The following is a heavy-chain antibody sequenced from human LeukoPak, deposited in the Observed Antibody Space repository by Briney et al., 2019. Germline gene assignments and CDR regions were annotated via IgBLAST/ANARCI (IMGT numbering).Heavy chain of an antibody. CDR3: ARGFTLFDP. D-gene: IGHD2/OR15-2a*01. J-gene: IGHJ5*02. CDR1: GGSISSGSYY. Sequence: SETLSLTCTVSGGSISSGSYYWGWIRQPPGKGLEWIGNIYYSGSTYYNPSLKSRVTISVDTSKNQFSLKLSSVTTADTAVYYCARGFTLFDPWGQGTLVTVSS. CDR2: IYYSGST. V-gene: IGHV4-39*07.